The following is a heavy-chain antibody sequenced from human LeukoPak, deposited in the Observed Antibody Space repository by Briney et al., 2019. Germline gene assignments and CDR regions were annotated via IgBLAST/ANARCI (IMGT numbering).Heavy chain of an antibody. CDR2: IRRKANRYVP. V-gene: IGHV3-73*01. Sequence: GGSLRLSCAASGLSFSGSAMQWVRQASGRGLEWLGRIRRKANRYVPAYDASVNGRFIISRDDSRNTAYLQMNSLQTEDTAVYYCTRHSDKYCSGAGCYVYNFYGMDDWGQGTTVTVSS. D-gene: IGHD2-15*01. CDR3: TRHSDKYCSGAGCYVYNFYGMDD. J-gene: IGHJ6*02. CDR1: GLSFSGSA.